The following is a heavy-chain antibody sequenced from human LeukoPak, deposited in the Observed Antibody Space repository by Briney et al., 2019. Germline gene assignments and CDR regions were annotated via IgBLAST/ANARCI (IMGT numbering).Heavy chain of an antibody. V-gene: IGHV4-59*12. CDR1: GGSISSYY. Sequence: SETLSLTCTVSGGSISSYYWSWIRQPPGKGLKWIGYIYYSGSTNYNPSLKSRVTISVDTSKNQFSLKLSSVTAADTAVYYCARKDYGDYGFDYWGQGTLVTVSS. CDR2: IYYSGST. D-gene: IGHD4-17*01. J-gene: IGHJ4*02. CDR3: ARKDYGDYGFDY.